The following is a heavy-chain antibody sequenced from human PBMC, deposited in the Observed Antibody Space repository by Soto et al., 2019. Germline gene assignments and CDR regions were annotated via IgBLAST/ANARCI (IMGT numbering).Heavy chain of an antibody. CDR2: ISSSGTPI. Sequence: QVQLVESGGGLVKPGGSLRLSCAASGFTFSDYYLSWIRQAPGKGLEWVSYISSSGTPIYYADSVKGRFTISRDNTKNSLYLQMNGLRAEDTAVYYCARDSGYSHLDSSGQGTLVTVSS. CDR1: GFTFSDYY. D-gene: IGHD5-18*01. CDR3: ARDSGYSHLDS. J-gene: IGHJ4*02. V-gene: IGHV3-11*01.